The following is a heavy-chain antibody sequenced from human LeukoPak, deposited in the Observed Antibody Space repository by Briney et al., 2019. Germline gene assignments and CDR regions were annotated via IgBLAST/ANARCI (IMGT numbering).Heavy chain of an antibody. V-gene: IGHV1-18*01. CDR2: INAYNGDT. CDR3: ARAVADRNYYYYMDV. CDR1: NYTFTSYG. Sequence: ASVKVSCKASNYTFTSYGISWVRQAPGQGLEWMAWINAYNGDTNYAQKFQGRVTLTTDTSTSTAYMELSSLRSEDTAVYYCARAVADRNYYYYMDVWGKGTTVTVSS. J-gene: IGHJ6*03. D-gene: IGHD6-19*01.